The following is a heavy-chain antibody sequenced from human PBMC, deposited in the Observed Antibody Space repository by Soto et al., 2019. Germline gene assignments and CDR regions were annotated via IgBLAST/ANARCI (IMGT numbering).Heavy chain of an antibody. CDR1: GGTFRILA. D-gene: IGHD2-15*01. CDR2: FIPIIGGG. Sequence: QVQLVQSGAEVKKPGSSVKVSCKASGGTFRILAINWVRQAPGQVLEWMGGFIPIIGGGINAQKFQGRVTITSDESTSTAYMELSSLKSEDTAMYFCARRSVSHSNAFDFWGQGTMVTVSS. CDR3: ARRSVSHSNAFDF. V-gene: IGHV1-69*01. J-gene: IGHJ3*01.